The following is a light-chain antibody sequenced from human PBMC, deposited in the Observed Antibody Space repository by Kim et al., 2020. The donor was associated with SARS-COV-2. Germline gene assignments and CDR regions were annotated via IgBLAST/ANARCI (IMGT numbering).Light chain of an antibody. V-gene: IGKV3-11*01. CDR3: QHRSTWPLT. CDR1: QSVGNY. Sequence: SPGERASLACRASQSVGNYLAWYQQKPGQAPIRLIYDVSNRAAGIPARFSGSGSGTDFTLTISSLEPEDSAVYYCQHRSTWPLTFGGGTKVEIK. J-gene: IGKJ4*01. CDR2: DVS.